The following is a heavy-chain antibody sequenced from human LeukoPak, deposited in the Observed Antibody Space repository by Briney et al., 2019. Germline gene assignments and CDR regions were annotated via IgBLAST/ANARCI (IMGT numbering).Heavy chain of an antibody. D-gene: IGHD3-10*01. Sequence: SVKVSCKASGGTFSSYAITWVRQAPGQGLEWMGRIIPILGIANYAQKFQGRVTITADKSTSTAYMELSSLRSEDTAVYYCARDYYGSGSYGWFDPWGQGTLVTVSS. CDR2: IIPILGIA. CDR3: ARDYYGSGSYGWFDP. CDR1: GGTFSSYA. V-gene: IGHV1-69*04. J-gene: IGHJ5*02.